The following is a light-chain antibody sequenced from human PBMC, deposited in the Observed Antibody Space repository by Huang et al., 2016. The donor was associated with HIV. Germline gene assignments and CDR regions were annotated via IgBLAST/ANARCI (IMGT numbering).Light chain of an antibody. Sequence: EIVMTQSPATLSVSPGERATLSCRASQSVSSKLAWYQQRRGQAPRLLIYGASTRATGIPARFFGSGSGTEFTLTISSLQSEDFAVYYWQQYSDWPPITFGQGTRLEIK. J-gene: IGKJ5*01. CDR2: GAS. CDR3: QQYSDWPPIT. CDR1: QSVSSK. V-gene: IGKV3-15*01.